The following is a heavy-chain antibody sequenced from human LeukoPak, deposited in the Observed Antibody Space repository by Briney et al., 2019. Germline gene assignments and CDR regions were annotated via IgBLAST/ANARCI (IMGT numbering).Heavy chain of an antibody. CDR1: GGYISSYY. Sequence: SETLSLTCTVSGGYISSYYWSWIRQPPGKGLEWIGYIYYSGSTNYNPSLKSRVTISVDTSKKQFSLKLSSVTAADTAVYYCARGWSSSSLWFHPWGQGTLVTVSS. V-gene: IGHV4-59*01. CDR2: IYYSGST. J-gene: IGHJ5*02. CDR3: ARGWSSSSLWFHP. D-gene: IGHD6-6*01.